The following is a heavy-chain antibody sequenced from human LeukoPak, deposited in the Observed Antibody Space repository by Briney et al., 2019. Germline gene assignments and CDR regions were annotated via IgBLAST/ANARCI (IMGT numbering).Heavy chain of an antibody. Sequence: GGSLRLSCAASGFTFSNGWMSWVRQAPGKGLEWVGRIESKSERGTTDYAAPVKGRFTISRDGSTNTVYLHMNSLKTEDTAVYFCTSNLYCSTSSCYTLDNWGQGTLVAVSP. V-gene: IGHV3-15*04. CDR2: IESKSERGTT. CDR3: TSNLYCSTSSCYTLDN. J-gene: IGHJ4*02. CDR1: GFTFSNGW. D-gene: IGHD2-2*02.